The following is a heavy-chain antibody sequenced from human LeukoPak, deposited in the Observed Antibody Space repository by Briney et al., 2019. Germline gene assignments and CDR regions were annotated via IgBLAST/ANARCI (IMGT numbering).Heavy chain of an antibody. J-gene: IGHJ4*02. D-gene: IGHD1-26*01. V-gene: IGHV3-53*01. Sequence: GGSLRLYCAASGFTFSSYSMNWVRQAPGKGLEWVSIVYSGGTTYYADSVKGRFTISRDNSKNTLYLQMNSLRAEDTAVYYCASQWELRYWGQGTLVTVSS. CDR3: ASQWELRY. CDR2: VYSGGTT. CDR1: GFTFSSYS.